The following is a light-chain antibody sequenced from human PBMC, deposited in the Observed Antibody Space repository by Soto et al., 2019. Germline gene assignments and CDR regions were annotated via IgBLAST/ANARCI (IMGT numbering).Light chain of an antibody. J-gene: IGKJ1*01. CDR1: QSVSSSY. CDR3: QQRSNWPWT. CDR2: GAS. V-gene: IGKV3D-20*02. Sequence: EIVLTQSPGTLSLSPGERATLSCRASQSVSSSYLAWYQQKPGQAPRLLIYGASSRATGIPDRFSGSGSGTDFTLTISRLEPEDFAVYYCQQRSNWPWTFGQGTK.